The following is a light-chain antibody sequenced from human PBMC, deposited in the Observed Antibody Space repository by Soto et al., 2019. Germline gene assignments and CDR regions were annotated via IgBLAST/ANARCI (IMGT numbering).Light chain of an antibody. Sequence: EIVLTQSPATLSLSPGERATLSCRASQSVSNYLAWYQQKPGQAPRLLIYDASNRASGIPARFSGSGSGTDFTLTISRLEPEDFAVYYCQHYDISSWTFGQGTKVDIK. V-gene: IGKV3-11*01. CDR3: QHYDISSWT. CDR1: QSVSNY. CDR2: DAS. J-gene: IGKJ1*01.